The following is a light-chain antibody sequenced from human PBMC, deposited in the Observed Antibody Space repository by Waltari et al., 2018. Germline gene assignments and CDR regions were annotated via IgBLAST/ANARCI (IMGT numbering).Light chain of an antibody. CDR3: SSHTSSRTRV. CDR1: SSDVGGFDY. V-gene: IGLV2-14*03. J-gene: IGLJ3*02. Sequence: QSALTQPASVSGSPGPSLTISCPGTSSDVGGFDYFSWYQQHPGKVPTLIFYDVTHRPSGISNRFSGSKSGITAFLTISGLQAEDEADYYCSSHTSSRTRVFGGGTELTVL. CDR2: DVT.